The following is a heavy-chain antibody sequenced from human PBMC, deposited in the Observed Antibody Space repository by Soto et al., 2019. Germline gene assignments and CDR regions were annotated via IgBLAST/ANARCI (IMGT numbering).Heavy chain of an antibody. J-gene: IGHJ6*02. CDR3: AREEDGGDSLDV. CDR2: IHHSGSI. D-gene: IGHD2-21*02. CDR1: GDSISSDYYH. Sequence: PSETLSLTCTVSGDSISSDYYHWTWIRQSPGKGLEWIGYIHHSGSILYNPSLKSRVTISVDTSKNQFSLHLTSVTAADTAVYFCAREEDGGDSLDVWGQGNTVTVSS. V-gene: IGHV4-30-4*08.